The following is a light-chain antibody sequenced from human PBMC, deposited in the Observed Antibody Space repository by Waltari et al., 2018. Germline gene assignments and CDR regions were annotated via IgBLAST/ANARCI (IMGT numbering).Light chain of an antibody. J-gene: IGKJ1*01. CDR3: MQSLRALWT. V-gene: IGKV2-28*01. CDR2: LGS. Sequence: DIVVTQSPLSLPVTPGEPASIYCRSSQSLLHRNGYHSLDWYLQNPGQSQKLLIYLGSNRASGVPDRFSGSGSGTDFTLKISRVEAEDVGVYYCMQSLRALWTFGQGTKVEIK. CDR1: QSLLHRNGYHS.